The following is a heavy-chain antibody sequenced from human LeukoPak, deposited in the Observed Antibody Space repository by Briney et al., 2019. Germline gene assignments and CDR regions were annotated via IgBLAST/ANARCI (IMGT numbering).Heavy chain of an antibody. J-gene: IGHJ2*01. D-gene: IGHD3-10*01. CDR3: ARVLLWFGNPRYFDL. Sequence: PSGTLSLTCAVSGGSISSSNWWSWVRQPPGKGLEWIGEIYHSWSTNYNPSLKSRVTISVDKSKNQFSLKLSSVTAADTAVYYCARVLLWFGNPRYFDLWGRGTLVTVSS. CDR1: GGSISSSNW. V-gene: IGHV4-4*02. CDR2: IYHSWST.